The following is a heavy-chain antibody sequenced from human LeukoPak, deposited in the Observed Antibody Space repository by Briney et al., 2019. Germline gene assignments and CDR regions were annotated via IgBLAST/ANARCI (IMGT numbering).Heavy chain of an antibody. D-gene: IGHD3-3*01. J-gene: IGHJ4*02. Sequence: GASVKVSCKASGYAFTGYYMHWVRQAPGQGLEWMGRVNPRRGDTSFARKFQGRVTMSSDTSISTVYMDLNSLRSDDTAVYFCAKAARSSDTSVLRFLEWLLTDWGQGTLVIVSS. CDR2: VNPRRGDT. CDR3: AKAARSSDTSVLRFLEWLLTD. CDR1: GYAFTGYY. V-gene: IGHV1-2*02.